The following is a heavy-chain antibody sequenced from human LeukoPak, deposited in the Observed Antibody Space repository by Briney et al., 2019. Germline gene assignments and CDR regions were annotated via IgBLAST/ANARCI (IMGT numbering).Heavy chain of an antibody. CDR1: GYSFTSYG. V-gene: IGHV1-18*01. CDR2: ISAYNGNT. J-gene: IGHJ3*02. D-gene: IGHD3-10*01. CDR3: ATLPDGSGSYVFDI. Sequence: ASVKVSCKASGYSFTSYGISWVRQAPGQGLEWMGWISAYNGNTNYAQKLQGRVTMTTDTSTSTAYMDLSRLRSDDTAVYYCATLPDGSGSYVFDIWGQGTMVTVSS.